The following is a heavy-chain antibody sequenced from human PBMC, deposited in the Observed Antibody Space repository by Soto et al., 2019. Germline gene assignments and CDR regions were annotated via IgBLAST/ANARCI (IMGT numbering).Heavy chain of an antibody. CDR2: IIPIFGTA. CDR1: GGTFSSYA. V-gene: IGHV1-69*13. J-gene: IGHJ4*02. CDR3: ACPPGTTGGLDY. Sequence: SVKVSCKASGGTFSSYAIRWVRQAPGQGLEWMGVIIPIFGTANYAQKFQGRVTITADESTSTAYMELSSLRSEDTAVYYCACPPGTTGGLDYWGQGTMVTVYS. D-gene: IGHD1-1*01.